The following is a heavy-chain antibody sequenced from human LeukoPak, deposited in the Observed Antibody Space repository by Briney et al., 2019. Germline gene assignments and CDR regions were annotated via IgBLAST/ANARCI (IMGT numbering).Heavy chain of an antibody. CDR1: GFTVSSNY. V-gene: IGHV3-30*18. CDR2: ISYDGSNK. D-gene: IGHD6-19*01. J-gene: IGHJ4*02. Sequence: GGSLRLSCAASGFTVSSNYMSWVRQAPGKGLEWVAVISYDGSNKYYADSVKGRFTISRDNSKNTLYLQMNSLRAEDTAVYYCAKDYHRVKVAGTLDYWGQGTLVTVSS. CDR3: AKDYHRVKVAGTLDY.